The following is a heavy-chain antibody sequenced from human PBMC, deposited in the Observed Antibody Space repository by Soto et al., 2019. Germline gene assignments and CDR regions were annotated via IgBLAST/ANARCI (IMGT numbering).Heavy chain of an antibody. CDR1: GYTLTELS. V-gene: IGHV1-24*01. CDR3: ASSGYSSGWYDNNFDY. Sequence: ASVKVSCKVSGYTLTELSMHWVRQAPGKGLEWMGGFDPEDGETIYAQKFQGRVTMTEDTSTDTAYMELSSLRSDDTAVYYCASSGYSSGWYDNNFDYWGQGTLVTVSS. D-gene: IGHD6-19*01. CDR2: FDPEDGET. J-gene: IGHJ4*02.